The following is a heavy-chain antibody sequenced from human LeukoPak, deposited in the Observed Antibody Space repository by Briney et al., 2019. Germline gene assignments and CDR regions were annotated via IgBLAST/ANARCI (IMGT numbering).Heavy chain of an antibody. CDR2: IKSKTDGGTT. D-gene: IGHD5-18*01. CDR3: TTRHQLWSQGSDY. V-gene: IGHV3-15*07. CDR1: GFEESGFNFRNSG. J-gene: IGHJ4*02. Sequence: GGSLRLSCVGSGFEESGFNFRNSGMHWVRQAPGKGLEWVGRIKSKTDGGTTDYAAPVKGRFTISRDDSKNTLYLQMNSLKTEDTAVYYCTTRHQLWSQGSDYWGQGTLVTVSS.